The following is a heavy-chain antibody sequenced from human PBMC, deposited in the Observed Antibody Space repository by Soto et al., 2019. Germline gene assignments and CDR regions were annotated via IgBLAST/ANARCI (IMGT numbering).Heavy chain of an antibody. CDR1: GYTFTGYY. D-gene: IGHD3-10*01. J-gene: IGHJ6*02. CDR3: ARGGYYGSGSYYKSDYYYYYGMDV. CDR2: INPNSGGT. V-gene: IGHV1-2*04. Sequence: ASVKVSCKASGYTFTGYYMHWVRQAPGQGLEWMGWINPNSGGTNYAQKFQGWVTMTRDTSISTAYMELSRLRSDDTAVYYCARGGYYGSGSYYKSDYYYYYGMDVWGQGTTVPVSS.